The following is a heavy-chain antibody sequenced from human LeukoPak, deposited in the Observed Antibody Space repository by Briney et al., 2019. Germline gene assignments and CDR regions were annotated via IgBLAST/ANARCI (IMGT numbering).Heavy chain of an antibody. D-gene: IGHD1-26*01. CDR1: GGSISSSKYY. V-gene: IGHV4-39*07. CDR3: AGSGSYYRGAFDI. Sequence: SETLSLTCTVSGGSISSSKYYWGWIRQPPGRGLEWIGTIFNSGSTHYNPSLKSRVTISVDTSKNQFSLKLSSVTAADTAVYYCAGSGSYYRGAFDIWGQGTMVTVSS. CDR2: IFNSGST. J-gene: IGHJ3*02.